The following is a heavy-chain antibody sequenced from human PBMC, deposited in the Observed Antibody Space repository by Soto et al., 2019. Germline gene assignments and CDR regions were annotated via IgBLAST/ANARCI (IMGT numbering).Heavy chain of an antibody. D-gene: IGHD3-3*01. V-gene: IGHV1-2*02. Sequence: EASVKVSCKASGYTFTGYYMHWVRQAPGQGLEWMGWINPNSGGTNYAQKFQGRVTMTRDTSISTAYMELSRLRSDDTAVYYCAREDDDLGGMDVWGQGTTVTVSS. J-gene: IGHJ6*02. CDR2: INPNSGGT. CDR1: GYTFTGYY. CDR3: AREDDDLGGMDV.